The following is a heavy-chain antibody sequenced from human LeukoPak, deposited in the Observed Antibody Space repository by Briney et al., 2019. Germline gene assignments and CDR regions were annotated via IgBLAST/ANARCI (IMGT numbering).Heavy chain of an antibody. CDR2: IYYSGST. V-gene: IGHV4-39*07. D-gene: IGHD3-3*01. CDR3: ARAYYDFWSGYYRYYYYMDV. J-gene: IGHJ6*03. Sequence: PSETLSLTCTVSGGSISSSSYYWGWIRQPPGKGVEWIGSIYYSGSTYYNPSLKSRVTISVDTSKSQFSLKLSSVTAADTAVYYCARAYYDFWSGYYRYYYYMDVWGKGTTVTVSS. CDR1: GGSISSSSYY.